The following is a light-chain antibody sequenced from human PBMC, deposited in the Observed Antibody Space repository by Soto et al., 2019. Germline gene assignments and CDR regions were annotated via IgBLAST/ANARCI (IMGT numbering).Light chain of an antibody. J-gene: IGLJ1*01. CDR2: EVN. V-gene: IGLV2-8*01. CDR1: SRDVGGYNY. CDR3: TRYAGGNKV. Sequence: QSALTQPPSASGSPGQSVTISCTGTSRDVGGYNYVSWYQQHPGKVPKLMVYEVNKRPSGVPERFSGSKSGNTASLTVSGLQAENEGDYSCTRYAGGNKVVGTGTKVTVL.